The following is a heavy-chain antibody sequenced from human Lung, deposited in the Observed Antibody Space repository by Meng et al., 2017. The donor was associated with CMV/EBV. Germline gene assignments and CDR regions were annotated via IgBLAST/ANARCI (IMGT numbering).Heavy chain of an antibody. CDR2: TYYRSKWYH. CDR1: GDIVSSNSAA. Sequence: QVQLPQSGQGLVKPSQTLSRTCAISGDIVSSNSAAWHWIRQSPSRGLEWLGRTYYRSKWYHEYAVSVKSRITISPDTPKNQFSLQLNSMTPEDTAVYYCARGINGGCGDWGQGTLVTVSS. D-gene: IGHD4-23*01. CDR3: ARGINGGCGD. J-gene: IGHJ4*02. V-gene: IGHV6-1*01.